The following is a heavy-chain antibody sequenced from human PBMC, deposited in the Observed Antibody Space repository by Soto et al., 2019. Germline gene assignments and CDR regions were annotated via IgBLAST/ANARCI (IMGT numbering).Heavy chain of an antibody. CDR2: IYYSGST. Sequence: SETLSLTCTVSGGSISSYYWSWIRQPPGKGLEWIGYIYYSGSTNYNPSLKSRVTISVDTSKNQFSLKLSSVTAADTAVYYCARAPRGNYGYPSYFDYWDQGNLVTVSS. V-gene: IGHV4-59*01. CDR3: ARAPRGNYGYPSYFDY. J-gene: IGHJ4*02. D-gene: IGHD3-10*01. CDR1: GGSISSYY.